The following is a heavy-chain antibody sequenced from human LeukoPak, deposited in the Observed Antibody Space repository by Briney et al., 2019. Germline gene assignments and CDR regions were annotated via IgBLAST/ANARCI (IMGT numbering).Heavy chain of an antibody. CDR3: AKAFSDSSGYSRALFDY. Sequence: PGGSLRLSCAASGFTFSSYGMSWVRQAPGKGLEWVSAISGSGGSTYYADSVKGRFTISRDNSKNTLYLQMNSLRAEDTAVYYCAKAFSDSSGYSRALFDYWGQGTLVTVSS. CDR2: ISGSGGST. D-gene: IGHD3-22*01. J-gene: IGHJ4*02. CDR1: GFTFSSYG. V-gene: IGHV3-23*01.